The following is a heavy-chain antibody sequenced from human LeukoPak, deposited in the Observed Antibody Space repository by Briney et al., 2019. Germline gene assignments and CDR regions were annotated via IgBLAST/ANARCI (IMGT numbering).Heavy chain of an antibody. CDR2: IYYSGST. D-gene: IGHD4-23*01. V-gene: IGHV4-39*01. Sequence: SETLSLTCTVSGGSISSSSYYWGWIRQPPGKGLEWIGSIYYSGSTYYSPSLKSRVTISVDTSKNQFSLKLSSVTAADTAVYYCARHPQNYGGTHWGQGTLVTVSS. CDR1: GGSISSSSYY. J-gene: IGHJ4*02. CDR3: ARHPQNYGGTH.